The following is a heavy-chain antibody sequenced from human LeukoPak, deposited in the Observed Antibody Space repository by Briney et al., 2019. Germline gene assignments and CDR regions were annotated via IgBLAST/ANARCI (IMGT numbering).Heavy chain of an antibody. CDR3: ARAAYSSTWYSRYFDL. D-gene: IGHD6-13*01. CDR1: GFTFSSYG. Sequence: GGTLRLSCAASGFTFSSYGMSWVRQAPGKGLEWVSGIGTAGEIYYPGSVKGRFTISRENAKNSLYLQMNSLRAGDTAVYYCARAAYSSTWYSRYFDLWGRGTLVTVSS. CDR2: IGTAGEI. V-gene: IGHV3-13*01. J-gene: IGHJ2*01.